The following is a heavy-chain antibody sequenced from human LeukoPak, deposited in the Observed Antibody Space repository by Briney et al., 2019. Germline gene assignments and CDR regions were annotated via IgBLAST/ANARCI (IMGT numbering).Heavy chain of an antibody. CDR1: GGTFSSYA. J-gene: IGHJ4*02. D-gene: IGHD5-24*01. Sequence: SVKVSCKASGGTFSSYAISWVRQAPGQGLEWMGGIIPIFGTANYAQKFQGRVTITADKSTSTAYMELSSLRSEDTAVYYCARGEMATMGFDYWGQGTLVTVSS. V-gene: IGHV1-69*06. CDR2: IIPIFGTA. CDR3: ARGEMATMGFDY.